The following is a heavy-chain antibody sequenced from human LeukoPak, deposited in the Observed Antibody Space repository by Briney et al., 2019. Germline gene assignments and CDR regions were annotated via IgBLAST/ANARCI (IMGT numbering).Heavy chain of an antibody. CDR3: ARDRSITEKYSGSYFPDY. V-gene: IGHV1-2*02. J-gene: IGHJ4*02. CDR2: INSNRGDT. Sequence: ASVKVSCKASGYTFTSYYMHWVRQAPGQGLEWMGWINSNRGDTKYAPKFQGRVTMTRDTSISTAYMELSRLRSDDTAVYYCARDRSITEKYSGSYFPDYWGQGTLVTVSS. CDR1: GYTFTSYY. D-gene: IGHD1-26*01.